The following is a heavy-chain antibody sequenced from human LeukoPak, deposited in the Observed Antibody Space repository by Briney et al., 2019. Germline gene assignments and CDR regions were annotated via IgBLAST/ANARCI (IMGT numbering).Heavy chain of an antibody. J-gene: IGHJ5*02. D-gene: IGHD4-23*01. Sequence: ETLSLTCTVSGGSISSSSYYWGWIRQPPGKGLEWVSAISPGGDRTYYADSVKGRFAISRDNSKNTLYLQMHSLRAEDTAVYYCAKSVTADPWGQGTLVTVSS. V-gene: IGHV3-23*01. CDR2: ISPGGDRT. CDR1: GGSISSSSYY. CDR3: AKSVTADP.